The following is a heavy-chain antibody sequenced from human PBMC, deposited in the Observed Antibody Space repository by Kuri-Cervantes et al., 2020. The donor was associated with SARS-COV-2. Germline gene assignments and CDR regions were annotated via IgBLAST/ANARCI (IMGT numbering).Heavy chain of an antibody. CDR1: GFTFSNAW. V-gene: IGHV3-21*01. Sequence: GESLKISCAASGFTFSNAWMSWVRQAPGKGLEWVSSISSSSSYIYYADSVKGRFTISRDNAKNSLYLQMNSLRAEDTAVYYCARGGGSETTPIDYWGQGTLVTVSS. CDR2: ISSSSSYI. D-gene: IGHD1/OR15-1a*01. J-gene: IGHJ4*02. CDR3: ARGGGSETTPIDY.